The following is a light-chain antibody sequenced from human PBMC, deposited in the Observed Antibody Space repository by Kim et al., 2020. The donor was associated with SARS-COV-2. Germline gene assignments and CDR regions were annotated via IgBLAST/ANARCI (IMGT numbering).Light chain of an antibody. CDR2: DAS. CDR1: QSVGRY. J-gene: IGKJ4*01. CDR3: QHHNSWPLT. V-gene: IGKV3-11*01. Sequence: ETVLTQSPAILSLSLGERATLSCRASQSVGRYLAWYQHKHGQAPRLLIFDASSRAPGIPPKFSGRGSGTDFTLTINSLAPEDFAVYYCQHHNSWPLTFGGGSKVDIK.